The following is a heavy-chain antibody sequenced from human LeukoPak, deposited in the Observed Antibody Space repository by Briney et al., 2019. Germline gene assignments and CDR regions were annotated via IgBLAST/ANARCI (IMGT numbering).Heavy chain of an antibody. J-gene: IGHJ4*02. V-gene: IGHV3-23*01. D-gene: IGHD3-10*01. Sequence: GGSLRLSCAASGFTFNTHAMSWVRQAPEKGLEWVSSLTRTGRTTYYADSVKGRFTISRDNLKNTVYLQMNSLRGEDTAIYYCAKDRPNFYEASGSYYKMKGDFWGQGTLVAVSS. CDR1: GFTFNTHA. CDR2: LTRTGRTT. CDR3: AKDRPNFYEASGSYYKMKGDF.